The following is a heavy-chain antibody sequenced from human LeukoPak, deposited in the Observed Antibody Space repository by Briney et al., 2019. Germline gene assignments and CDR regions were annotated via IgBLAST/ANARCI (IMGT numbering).Heavy chain of an antibody. Sequence: QSGGSLRLSCAASGFTVSGNYMSWVRQAPGKGLEWVSGIYSGGSTYYADSVQGRFTISRDNSKNTLYLQMNSLRAEDTAVYYCARAPDDYYDSSGTWEYWGQGTLVTVSS. J-gene: IGHJ4*02. CDR3: ARAPDDYYDSSGTWEY. D-gene: IGHD3-22*01. CDR2: IYSGGST. CDR1: GFTVSGNY. V-gene: IGHV3-66*01.